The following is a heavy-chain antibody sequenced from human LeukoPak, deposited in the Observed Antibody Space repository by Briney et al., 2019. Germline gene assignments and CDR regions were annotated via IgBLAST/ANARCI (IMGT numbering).Heavy chain of an antibody. D-gene: IGHD3-16*02. J-gene: IGHJ4*02. CDR1: GGSISSSSYY. V-gene: IGHV4-39*07. CDR2: IYYSGST. Sequence: SETLSLTCTVSGGSISSSSYYWGWIRQPPGKGLEWIGSIYYSGSTSYNPSLKSRVTISLATSKNQFSLKLSSVTAADTAVYYCARVTFGGVIVPLDYWGQGTLVTVSS. CDR3: ARVTFGGVIVPLDY.